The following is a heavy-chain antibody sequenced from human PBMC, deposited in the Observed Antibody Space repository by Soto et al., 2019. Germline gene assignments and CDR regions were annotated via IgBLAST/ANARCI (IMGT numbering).Heavy chain of an antibody. CDR1: GGSISSGGYY. CDR3: ARVLHYYHSPYYFHY. Sequence: PSETLSLTCTVSGGSISSGGYYWSWIRQHPGKGLEWIGYIYYSGSTYYNPSLKSRVTISVDTSKNQFSLKLSSVTAADTAVYYFARVLHYYHSPYYFHYSCPAPLVTVSS. CDR2: IYYSGST. V-gene: IGHV4-31*03. D-gene: IGHD3-22*01. J-gene: IGHJ4*02.